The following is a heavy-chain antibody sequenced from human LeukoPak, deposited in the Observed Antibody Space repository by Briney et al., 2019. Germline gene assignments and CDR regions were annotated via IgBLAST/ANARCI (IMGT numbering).Heavy chain of an antibody. J-gene: IGHJ4*02. CDR3: ATSRGGQVDY. V-gene: IGHV4-39*01. CDR1: GGSISGSSFY. CDR2: IHYSGST. Sequence: SETLSLTCTVSGGSISGSSFYWGWVRQPPGRGLEWTGSIHYSGSTYYNPSLKSRVTISIDTSKNQFSLKLSSVTAPDTAVYYCATSRGGQVDYWGQGTLVTVSS.